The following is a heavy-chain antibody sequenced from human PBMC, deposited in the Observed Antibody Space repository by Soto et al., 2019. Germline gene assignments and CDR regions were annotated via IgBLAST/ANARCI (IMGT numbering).Heavy chain of an antibody. V-gene: IGHV3-23*01. CDR3: AKVDSSSPYYYGMDV. J-gene: IGHJ6*02. CDR2: LSGSGGTT. D-gene: IGHD3-22*01. CDR1: GFTLSRYA. Sequence: PGGALRLSCAAPGFTLSRYAMSWVRPAPGKGLEWVSALSGSGGTTYYADSVKGRFTISRDKSKNTLYLEMNSLRAEDTAMYYCAKVDSSSPYYYGMDVWGQGTTVTVSS.